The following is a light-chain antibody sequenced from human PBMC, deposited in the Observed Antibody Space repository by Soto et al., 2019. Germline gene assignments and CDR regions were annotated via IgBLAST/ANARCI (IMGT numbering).Light chain of an antibody. CDR2: EVS. V-gene: IGLV2-23*02. Sequence: QSALTQPASVSGSPGQSITISCTGTSSDVGSYNLVSWYQQHPGKAPKLMIYEVSKRPSGVSNRVSGSKSGNTASRTISGLQAEDEADYYCCSYAGSSTFVVFGGGTKLTVL. CDR1: SSDVGSYNL. J-gene: IGLJ2*01. CDR3: CSYAGSSTFVV.